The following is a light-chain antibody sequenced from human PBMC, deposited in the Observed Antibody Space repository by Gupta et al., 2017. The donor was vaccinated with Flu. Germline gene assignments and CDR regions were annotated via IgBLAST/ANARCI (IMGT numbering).Light chain of an antibody. V-gene: IGLV8-61*01. CDR1: SGSVSTSYY. J-gene: IGLJ3*02. CDR2: STT. Sequence: QTVVTQEPSFSVSPGGTVTLTCGLSSGSVSTSYYPSWYQQTPGQAPRTLSYSTTTRSSGGPDRFAGSILGNKAALTITGAQADDESDYYCVLYMGSGISVFGGGTKLTVL. CDR3: VLYMGSGISV.